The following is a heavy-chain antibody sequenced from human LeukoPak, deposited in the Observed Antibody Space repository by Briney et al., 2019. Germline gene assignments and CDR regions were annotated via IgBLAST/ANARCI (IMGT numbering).Heavy chain of an antibody. V-gene: IGHV3-66*01. Sequence: GGSLRLSCAASGFTVSSNYMSWVRQAPGKGLEWVSVIYSGGSTYYADSVKGRFTISRDNSKNTLYLQMNSLRAEDTAVYYCASPQGYSSSWLDYWGQGALVTVSS. CDR2: IYSGGST. D-gene: IGHD6-13*01. CDR1: GFTVSSNY. J-gene: IGHJ4*02. CDR3: ASPQGYSSSWLDY.